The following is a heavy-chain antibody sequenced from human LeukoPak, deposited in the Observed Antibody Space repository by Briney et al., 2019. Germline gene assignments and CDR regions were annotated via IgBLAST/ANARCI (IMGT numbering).Heavy chain of an antibody. D-gene: IGHD7-27*01. CDR2: IYHSGST. CDR3: ASRKLGNDY. CDR1: GYSISSGYY. Sequence: SETLSLTCTVSGYSISSGYYWGWIRQPPGKGLEWIGSIYHSGSTYYNPSLKSRVTISVDTSKNQFSLKLRSVTAADTAVYYCASRKLGNDYWGQGTLVTVSS. J-gene: IGHJ4*02. V-gene: IGHV4-38-2*02.